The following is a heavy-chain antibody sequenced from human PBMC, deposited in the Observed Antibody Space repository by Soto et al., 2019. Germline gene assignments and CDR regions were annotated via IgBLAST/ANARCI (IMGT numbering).Heavy chain of an antibody. J-gene: IGHJ6*02. Sequence: QVQLVQSGAEVKKPGSSVKVSCKASGGTFSSYAISWVRQAPGQGLAWMGGIIPIFGTANYSRKFQGRVTITAGESAITAYVGLSSLRSEDTAVYYCARRALGNMDVWGQGTTVTGSS. CDR1: GGTFSSYA. V-gene: IGHV1-69*12. CDR2: IIPIFGTA. CDR3: ARRALGNMDV.